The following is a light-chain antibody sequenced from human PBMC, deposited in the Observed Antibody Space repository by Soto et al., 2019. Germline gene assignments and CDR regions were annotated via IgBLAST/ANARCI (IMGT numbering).Light chain of an antibody. Sequence: QSVLTQPPSASGTPGQRVTISCSGSNSNIGRNTVNGYQQFPGAAPNLLIHSDNQRHSGVPDRFSGSRSGTSASLAISGLQSEDEADYYCAAWDESPNVPVFGGGTKLTV. CDR3: AAWDESPNVPV. CDR2: SDN. V-gene: IGLV1-44*01. J-gene: IGLJ3*02. CDR1: NSNIGRNT.